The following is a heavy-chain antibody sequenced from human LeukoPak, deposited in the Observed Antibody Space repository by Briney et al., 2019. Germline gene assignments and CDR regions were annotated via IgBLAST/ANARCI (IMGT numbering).Heavy chain of an antibody. J-gene: IGHJ4*02. CDR2: ISYDGSNK. CDR1: GFTFSSYA. CDR3: VRGVDY. Sequence: GGSLRLSCAASGFTFSSYAMHWVRQAPGKGLEWVAVISYDGSNKYYADSVKGRFTISRDNSKNTLYLQMNSLRAEDTAVYYCVRGVDYWGQGTLVTVSS. D-gene: IGHD6-13*01. V-gene: IGHV3-30*04.